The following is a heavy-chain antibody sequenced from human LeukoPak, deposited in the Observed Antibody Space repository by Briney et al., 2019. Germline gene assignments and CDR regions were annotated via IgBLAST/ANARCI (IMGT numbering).Heavy chain of an antibody. CDR3: ARGPRRAGGIVGATTLLNYYYMDV. V-gene: IGHV3-21*01. J-gene: IGHJ6*03. CDR1: GFTFSSYS. Sequence: GGSLRLSCAASGFTFSSYSMNWVRQAPGKGLEWLSSISSSSSYIYYADSVKGRFTISRDNAKNSLYLQMNSLRAEDTAVYYCARGPRRAGGIVGATTLLNYYYMDVWGKGTTVTVCS. CDR2: ISSSSSYI. D-gene: IGHD1-26*01.